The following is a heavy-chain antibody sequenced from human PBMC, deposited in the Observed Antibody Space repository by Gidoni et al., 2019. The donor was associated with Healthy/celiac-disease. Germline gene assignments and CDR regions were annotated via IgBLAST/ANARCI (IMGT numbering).Heavy chain of an antibody. CDR1: GFTFSSYA. Sequence: EVQLLESGGGLVQPGGSLRLSCAASGFTFSSYAMSWVRQAPGKGLEWVSAISGSGGSTYYADSVKGRFTISRDNSKNTLYLQMNSLRAEDTAVYYCAKDRGDLNNQSKYRWALNYWGQGTLVTVSS. CDR2: ISGSGGST. V-gene: IGHV3-23*01. CDR3: AKDRGDLNNQSKYRWALNY. J-gene: IGHJ4*02. D-gene: IGHD3-10*01.